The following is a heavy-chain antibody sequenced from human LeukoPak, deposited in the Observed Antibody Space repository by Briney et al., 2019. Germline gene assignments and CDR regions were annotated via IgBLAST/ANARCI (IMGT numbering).Heavy chain of an antibody. Sequence: GGSLRLSCAASGFTVSSNYMSWVRQAPGKGLEWVSVIYSGGSTYYADSVKGRFTISRDNSKNTLYLQMNSLRAEDTAVYYCAKWGDYDILTGYYDSDYWGQGTLVTVSS. CDR3: AKWGDYDILTGYYDSDY. CDR1: GFTVSSNY. J-gene: IGHJ4*02. CDR2: IYSGGST. V-gene: IGHV3-53*01. D-gene: IGHD3-9*01.